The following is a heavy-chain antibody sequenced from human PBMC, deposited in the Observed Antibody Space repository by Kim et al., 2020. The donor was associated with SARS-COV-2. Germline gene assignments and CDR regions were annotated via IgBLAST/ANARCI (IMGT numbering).Heavy chain of an antibody. V-gene: IGHV3-23*01. CDR2: ISGSGGST. D-gene: IGHD2-15*01. CDR3: AKDAGYCSGGSCYGMGSIAYNWFDP. J-gene: IGHJ5*02. CDR1: GFTFSSYA. Sequence: GGSLRLSCAASGFTFSSYAMSWVRQAPGKGLEWVSAISGSGGSTYYADSVKGRFTISRDNSKNTLYLQMNSLRAEDTAVYYCAKDAGYCSGGSCYGMGSIAYNWFDPWGQGTLVTVSS.